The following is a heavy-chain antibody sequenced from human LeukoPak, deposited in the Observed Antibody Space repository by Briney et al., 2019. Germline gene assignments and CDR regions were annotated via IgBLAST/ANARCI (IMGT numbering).Heavy chain of an antibody. J-gene: IGHJ6*03. D-gene: IGHD3-9*01. V-gene: IGHV4-4*07. CDR1: GGFINSYY. CDR2: VYSSGNT. Sequence: SETLSLTCTVSGGFINSYYWSWIRQPAGKGLEWIGRVYSSGNTNYNPSLQSRITISVDTSKNQFSLKLTSVTAADTAVYYCARHNGFDRGYYYYMDVWGKGTTVTVSS. CDR3: ARHNGFDRGYYYYMDV.